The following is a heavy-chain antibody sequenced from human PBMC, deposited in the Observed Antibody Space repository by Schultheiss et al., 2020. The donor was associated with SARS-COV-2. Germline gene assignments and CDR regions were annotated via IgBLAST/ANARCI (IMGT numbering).Heavy chain of an antibody. CDR3: ARDQLGYCSGGSCYFGY. CDR1: GGSISSGGYY. J-gene: IGHJ4*02. Sequence: SETLSLTCTVSGGSISSGGYYWSWIRQHPGKGLEWIGYIYYSGSTNYNPSLKSRVTISVDTSKNQFSLKLSSVTAADTAVYYCARDQLGYCSGGSCYFGYWGQGTLVTVSS. D-gene: IGHD2-15*01. CDR2: IYYSGST. V-gene: IGHV4-61*08.